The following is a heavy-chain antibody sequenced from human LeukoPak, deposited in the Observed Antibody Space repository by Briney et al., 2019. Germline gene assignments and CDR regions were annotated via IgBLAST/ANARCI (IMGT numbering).Heavy chain of an antibody. CDR1: GSTFISYL. Sequence: GGSLNISCKASGSTFISYLIGWVRKMHGKGLEWMRIIYPGDSDTRYSPSFKAQLTISADQSISTAYLQWSSLKASHTAMYYCARFYTVVPAAYHFDYWGQGTLVTVSS. V-gene: IGHV5-51*01. CDR2: IYPGDSDT. J-gene: IGHJ4*02. CDR3: ARFYTVVPAAYHFDY. D-gene: IGHD2-2*01.